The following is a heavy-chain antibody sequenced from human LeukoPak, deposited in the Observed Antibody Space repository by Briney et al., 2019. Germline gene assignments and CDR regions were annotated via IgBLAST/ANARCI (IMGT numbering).Heavy chain of an antibody. V-gene: IGHV1-3*03. CDR3: ARGRGPPNTNRDFYYYYYMDV. J-gene: IGHJ6*03. CDR2: INAANGHT. CDR1: GGTFSSYA. Sequence: ASVKVSCKASGGTFSSYAISWVRQAPGQGLEWMGWINAANGHTKYSHKFQDRITITSDTSATTAYMELSSLRSEDMALYYCARGRGPPNTNRDFYYYYYMDVWGTGTTVTVSS. D-gene: IGHD3-10*01.